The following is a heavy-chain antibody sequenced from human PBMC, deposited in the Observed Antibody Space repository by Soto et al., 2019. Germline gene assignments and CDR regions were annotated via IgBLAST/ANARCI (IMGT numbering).Heavy chain of an antibody. CDR3: MTTVTTVGC. CDR1: GFTLSNYW. J-gene: IGHJ4*02. Sequence: EVQLVESGGGLVQPGGSLRLSCTASGFTLSNYWMNWVRQAPEKGLEWVANIKQDGSEKNYVDSVKGRFTISRDNAKNTLYLQMNSLRADDTAMYYCMTTVTTVGCWGQGTLVTVSS. V-gene: IGHV3-7*05. D-gene: IGHD4-17*01. CDR2: IKQDGSEK.